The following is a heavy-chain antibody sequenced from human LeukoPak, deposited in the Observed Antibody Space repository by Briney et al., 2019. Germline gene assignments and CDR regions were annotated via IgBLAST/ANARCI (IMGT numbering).Heavy chain of an antibody. V-gene: IGHV3-7*01. Sequence: GGSLRLSCAASGFTFSQYWMSWVRQAPGRGLEWVANIKHDGSEKQDGSEKNYVDAVKGRFTISRDNAKSSLYLQMNSLRAEDTAVYYCARVALISVNWNPGIGAFDIWGQGTMVTVSS. CDR2: IKHDGSEKQDGSEK. D-gene: IGHD1-20*01. CDR1: GFTFSQYW. CDR3: ARVALISVNWNPGIGAFDI. J-gene: IGHJ3*02.